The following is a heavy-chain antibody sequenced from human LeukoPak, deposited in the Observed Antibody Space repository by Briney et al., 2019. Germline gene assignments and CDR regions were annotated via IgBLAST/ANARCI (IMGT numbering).Heavy chain of an antibody. J-gene: IGHJ2*01. Sequence: GGSLRLSCAASGFTFNNYEMNWFRQAPGKGLQWISYISSTGSILYYADYVEGRFTISRDNAKNSLFLQMGSLRAEDTAVYFCARRLSNDYGDYDWYFDLWGRGTLVTVSS. CDR1: GFTFNNYE. V-gene: IGHV3-48*03. CDR2: ISSTGSIL. CDR3: ARRLSNDYGDYDWYFDL. D-gene: IGHD4-17*01.